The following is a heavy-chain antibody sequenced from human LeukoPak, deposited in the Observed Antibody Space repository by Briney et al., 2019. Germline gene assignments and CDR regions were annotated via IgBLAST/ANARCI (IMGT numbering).Heavy chain of an antibody. J-gene: IGHJ3*02. CDR1: GGSFSNYY. CDR3: ARHFTYYYDSSGYPRDAFDI. V-gene: IGHV4-34*01. Sequence: SETLSLTCAVYGGSFSNYYWSWIRQPPGKGLEWIGEINHSGSTNYNPSLKSRVTISVDTSKNQVSLKLSSATAADTALYYCARHFTYYYDSSGYPRDAFDIWGQGTMVTVSS. CDR2: INHSGST. D-gene: IGHD3-22*01.